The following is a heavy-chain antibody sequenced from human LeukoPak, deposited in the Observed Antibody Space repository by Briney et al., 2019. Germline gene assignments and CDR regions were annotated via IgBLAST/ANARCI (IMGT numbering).Heavy chain of an antibody. CDR1: GFTFSSYA. Sequence: GGSLRLSCAASGFTFSSYAINWVRQAPGKGLEWVSAISGSGGSTYYADSVKGRFTISRDNSKNTVYLQMNSLRAEDTAVYYCAKQGEENNNYPVDYWGQGTLVTVSS. CDR3: AKQGEENNNYPVDY. CDR2: ISGSGGST. V-gene: IGHV3-23*01. D-gene: IGHD4-11*01. J-gene: IGHJ4*02.